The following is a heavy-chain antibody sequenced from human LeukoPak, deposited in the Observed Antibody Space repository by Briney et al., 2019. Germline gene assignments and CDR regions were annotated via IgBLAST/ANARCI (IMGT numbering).Heavy chain of an antibody. Sequence: GASVKVSCKASGYTFTSYGISWVRQAPGQGLEWMGWISAYNGNTNYAQKLQGRVTMTTDTSTSTAYMELRSLRSDDTAVHYCAREGKYCSSTSCYPGAFDIWGQGTMVTVSS. V-gene: IGHV1-18*01. J-gene: IGHJ3*02. CDR3: AREGKYCSSTSCYPGAFDI. CDR1: GYTFTSYG. CDR2: ISAYNGNT. D-gene: IGHD2-2*01.